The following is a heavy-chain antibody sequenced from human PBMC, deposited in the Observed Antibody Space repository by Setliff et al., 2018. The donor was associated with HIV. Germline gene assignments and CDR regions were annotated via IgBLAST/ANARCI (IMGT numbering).Heavy chain of an antibody. CDR1: AGSFSGYY. V-gene: IGHV4-34*01. CDR2: INHSGST. D-gene: IGHD3-10*01. CDR3: ARESYFYYFDY. Sequence: PSEALSLTCAVYAGSFSGYYWSWIRQPSGKGLEWIGEINHSGSTNYNPSLKSRVTISVDTSKNQFSLKLSSVTAADTAVYYCARESYFYYFDYWGQGTLVTVSS. J-gene: IGHJ4*02.